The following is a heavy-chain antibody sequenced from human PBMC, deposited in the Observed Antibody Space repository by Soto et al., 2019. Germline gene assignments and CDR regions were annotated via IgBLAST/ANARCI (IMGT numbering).Heavy chain of an antibody. V-gene: IGHV4-4*02. Sequence: SETLSLTCAVSGRSISSSNWWSWVRQTPGKGLEWIGEIYHGGSTNYNPSLKSRVTISLDKSNNQFSLTLSSVTAADTAVYYCASSYDTDDYYFDYWGQGTLVTVSS. CDR1: GRSISSSNW. D-gene: IGHD3-16*01. CDR3: ASSYDTDDYYFDY. CDR2: IYHGGST. J-gene: IGHJ4*02.